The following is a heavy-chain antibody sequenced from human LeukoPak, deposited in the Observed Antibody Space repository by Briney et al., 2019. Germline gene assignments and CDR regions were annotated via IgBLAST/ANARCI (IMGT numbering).Heavy chain of an antibody. Sequence: PGGSLRLSCAASGFTFSSYGMHWVRQAPGKGLEWVAVISYDGSNKYYADSVKGRFTISRDNSKNTLYLQMNSLRAEDTAVYYCAKSSDSSGNDAFDIWGQGTMVTVSS. CDR3: AKSSDSSGNDAFDI. D-gene: IGHD3-22*01. V-gene: IGHV3-30*18. J-gene: IGHJ3*02. CDR1: GFTFSSYG. CDR2: ISYDGSNK.